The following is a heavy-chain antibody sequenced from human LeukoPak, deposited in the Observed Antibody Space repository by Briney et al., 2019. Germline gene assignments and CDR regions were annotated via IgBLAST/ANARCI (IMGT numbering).Heavy chain of an antibody. V-gene: IGHV4-38-2*02. CDR3: AKDVWDSSGWGGFDY. D-gene: IGHD6-19*01. CDR2: IYHSGST. Sequence: RPSETLSLTCTVSGYSISSGYYWGWIRQPPGKGLEWIGSIYHSGSTYYNPSLKSRVTISVDTSKNQFSLKLSSVTAADTAVYYCAKDVWDSSGWGGFDYWGQGTLVTVSS. CDR1: GYSISSGYY. J-gene: IGHJ4*02.